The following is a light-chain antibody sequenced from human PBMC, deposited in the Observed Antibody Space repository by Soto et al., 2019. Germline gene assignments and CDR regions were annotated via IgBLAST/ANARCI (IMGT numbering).Light chain of an antibody. CDR3: SSYTSSSSYV. CDR2: DVT. V-gene: IGLV2-14*01. J-gene: IGLJ1*01. CDR1: SSDVGGYKY. Sequence: SVLTQPASVSGSPGQSITISCTGTSSDVGGYKYVSWYQQHPDKAPKLIIYDVTNRPSGISNRFSGSKSGNTASLTISGLQAEDEADYYCSSYTSSSSYVFGTGTKVT.